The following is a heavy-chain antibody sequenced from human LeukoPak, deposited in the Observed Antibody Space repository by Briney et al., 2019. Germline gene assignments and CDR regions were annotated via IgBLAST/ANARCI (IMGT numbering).Heavy chain of an antibody. J-gene: IGHJ4*02. CDR2: IYSGGST. CDR1: GFTVSSNY. CDR3: AKGKVNHLGGLDY. D-gene: IGHD1-14*01. Sequence: GGSLRLSCAASGFTVSSNYMSWVRQAPGKGLEWVSVIYSGGSTYYADSVKGRFTISRDNSKNTLYLQMNSLRAEDTAVYYCAKGKVNHLGGLDYWGQGTLVTVSS. V-gene: IGHV3-66*01.